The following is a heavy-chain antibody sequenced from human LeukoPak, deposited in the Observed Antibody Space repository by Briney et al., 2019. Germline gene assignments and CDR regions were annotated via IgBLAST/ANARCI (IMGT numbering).Heavy chain of an antibody. V-gene: IGHV3-11*05. CDR3: ARDRGYYDSSYFDY. CDR1: GFTFSDYY. CDR2: ISSSSSYT. D-gene: IGHD3-22*01. J-gene: IGHJ4*02. Sequence: GGSLRLPCAASGFTFSDYYMSWIRQAPGKGLEWVSYISSSSSYTNYADSVKGRFTISRDNAKNSLYLQMNSLRAEDTAVYYCARDRGYYDSSYFDYWGQGTLVTVSS.